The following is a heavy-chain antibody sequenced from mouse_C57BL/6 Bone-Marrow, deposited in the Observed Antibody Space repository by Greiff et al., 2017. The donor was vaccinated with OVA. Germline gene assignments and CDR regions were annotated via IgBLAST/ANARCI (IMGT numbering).Heavy chain of an antibody. V-gene: IGHV10-3*01. CDR2: IRSKSSNYAT. CDR3: VRDRSYYGNSVYAMDY. Sequence: EVKLVESGGGLVQPKGSLKLSCAASGFTFNTYAMHWVRQAPGKGLEWVARIRSKSSNYATYYADSVKDRFTISRDDSQSMLYLQMNNLKTEDTAMYYCVRDRSYYGNSVYAMDYWGQGTSVTVSS. J-gene: IGHJ4*01. D-gene: IGHD2-1*01. CDR1: GFTFNTYA.